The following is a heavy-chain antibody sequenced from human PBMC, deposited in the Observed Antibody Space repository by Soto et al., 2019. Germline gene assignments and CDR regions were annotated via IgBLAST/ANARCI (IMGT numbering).Heavy chain of an antibody. D-gene: IGHD3-16*01. CDR3: VRDGLTFGGD. CDR1: GFNFITYS. CDR2: ISSSAIYI. V-gene: IGHV3-21*01. Sequence: EVQLVESGGGPVRPGGSLRVSCAASGFNFITYSLSWVRQAPGKGLEWVASISSSAIYIDYADSVKGRFTISRDNANNSLYLQMNSLRAEDTATYYCVRDGLTFGGDWGQGTLVAVSS. J-gene: IGHJ4*02.